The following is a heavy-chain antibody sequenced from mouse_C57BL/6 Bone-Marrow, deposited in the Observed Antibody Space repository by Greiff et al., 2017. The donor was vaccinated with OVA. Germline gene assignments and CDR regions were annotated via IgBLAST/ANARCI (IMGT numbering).Heavy chain of an antibody. V-gene: IGHV7-1*01. CDR3: ARDADYAPGIHAMDY. CDR1: GFTFSDFY. CDR2: SRNKANDYTT. J-gene: IGHJ4*01. Sequence: EVHLVESGGGLVQSGRSLRLSCATSGFTFSDFYMEWVRQAPGKGLEWIAASRNKANDYTTEYSASVKGPFIVSRDTSQSILYLRMNDLRAEDTAIYYCARDADYAPGIHAMDYWGQGTSVTVSS. D-gene: IGHD1-1*02.